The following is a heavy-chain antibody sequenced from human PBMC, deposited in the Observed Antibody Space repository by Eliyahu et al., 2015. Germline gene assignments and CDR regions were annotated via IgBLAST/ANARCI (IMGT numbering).Heavy chain of an antibody. J-gene: IGHJ4*02. Sequence: SLTCAVSGYPISSGYYWAWIRQPPGKGLEWIGSINHSGSSYQNPSLKSRVTMSVDTSRDQFSLNLTSVTAADTAVYYCARDDKNMVTQYWGQGTLVTVSS. D-gene: IGHD3-10*01. CDR3: ARDDKNMVTQY. CDR2: INHSGSS. V-gene: IGHV4-38-2*02. CDR1: GYPISSGYY.